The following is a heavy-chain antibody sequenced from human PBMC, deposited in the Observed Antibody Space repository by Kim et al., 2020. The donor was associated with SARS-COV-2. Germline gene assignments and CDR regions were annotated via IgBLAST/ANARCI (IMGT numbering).Heavy chain of an antibody. Sequence: NYYAVSVKRPITITPDTTKNQFSLQLNSVTPEDTAVYYCARANIAARDFDYWGQGTLVTVSS. V-gene: IGHV6-1*01. CDR2: N. CDR3: ARANIAARDFDY. D-gene: IGHD6-6*01. J-gene: IGHJ4*02.